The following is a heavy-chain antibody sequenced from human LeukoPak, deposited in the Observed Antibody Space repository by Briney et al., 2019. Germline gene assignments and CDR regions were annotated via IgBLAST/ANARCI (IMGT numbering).Heavy chain of an antibody. CDR2: ISGSGGST. CDR3: AKDRRVFDY. D-gene: IGHD3-3*01. Sequence: GSLRLSCSASGFTLCSYSMSWVRQAPRKGLEWVSAISGSGGSTYYADSVKGRFTISRDNSKNTLYLQMNSLRAEDTAVYYCAKDRRVFDYWGQGTLVTVSS. CDR1: GFTLCSYS. V-gene: IGHV3-23*01. J-gene: IGHJ4*02.